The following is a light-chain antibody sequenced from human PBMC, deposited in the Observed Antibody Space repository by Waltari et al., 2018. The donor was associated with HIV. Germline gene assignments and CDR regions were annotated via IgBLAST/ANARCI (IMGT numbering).Light chain of an antibody. Sequence: EIVMTQSPAPLSVSPGETATLPCRASQSVSSNLAWYQQKPGQAPSLRIYGASARATGIPARFSGSASGTEFTLTISSLQSEDFAVYYCQQYDKWPPWTFGQGTKVEIK. J-gene: IGKJ1*01. V-gene: IGKV3-15*01. CDR1: QSVSSN. CDR2: GAS. CDR3: QQYDKWPPWT.